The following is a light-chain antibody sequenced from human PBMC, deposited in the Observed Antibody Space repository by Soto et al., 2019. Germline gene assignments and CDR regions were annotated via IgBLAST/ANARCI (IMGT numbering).Light chain of an antibody. V-gene: IGLV3-21*02. CDR2: DDS. CDR1: NIGSKT. J-gene: IGLJ2*01. CDR3: QVWDSSSDHPVV. Sequence: SYELTQAPSVSVAPGQTASITCGGNNIGSKTVHWYQQKPDQAPVLVVHDDSDRPSGIPERFSGSNSGHTATLTISRVEGGDEADYYCQVWDSSSDHPVVFGGGTKLTVL.